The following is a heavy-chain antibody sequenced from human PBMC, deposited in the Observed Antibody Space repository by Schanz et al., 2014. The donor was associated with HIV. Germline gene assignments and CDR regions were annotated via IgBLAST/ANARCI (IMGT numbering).Heavy chain of an antibody. CDR1: GFTFNDYG. CDR3: AKSSRIYMAIVVE. J-gene: IGHJ3*01. Sequence: QVQLVESGGGVVQPGRSLRLSCAASGFTFNDYGMHWVRQAPGKGLEWVVVIWYDGRNKYYADSVKGRFTISRDNAKNSMFLQMNSLRAEDTAVYYCAKSSRIYMAIVVEWGQGTMVTVSS. CDR2: IWYDGRNK. V-gene: IGHV3-33*03. D-gene: IGHD2-15*01.